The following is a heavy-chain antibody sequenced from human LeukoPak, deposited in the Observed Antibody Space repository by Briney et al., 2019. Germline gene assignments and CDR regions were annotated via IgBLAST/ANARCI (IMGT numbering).Heavy chain of an antibody. J-gene: IGHJ5*02. Sequence: ASVKVSCKASGYTFTSYGISWVRQAPGQGLEWMGWISAYNGNTNYAQKLQGRVTMTTDTSTSTAYMELRSLRSDDTAADYCARRSQRLVRFDHWGQGTLVTVSS. CDR3: ARRSQRLVRFDH. CDR2: ISAYNGNT. D-gene: IGHD6-13*01. CDR1: GYTFTSYG. V-gene: IGHV1-18*01.